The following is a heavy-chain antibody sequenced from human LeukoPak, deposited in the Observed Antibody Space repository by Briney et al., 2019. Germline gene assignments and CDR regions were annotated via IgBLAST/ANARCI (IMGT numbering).Heavy chain of an antibody. CDR2: IYTSGST. Sequence: KPSETLSLTCTVSGGSISSYYWSWIRQPAGKGLEWIGRIYTSGSTNYNPSLKSRVTMSVGTSKNQFSLKLSSVTAADTAVYYCARVVPSSSSQPRANWFDPWGQGTLVTVSS. D-gene: IGHD6-6*01. V-gene: IGHV4-4*07. CDR3: ARVVPSSSSQPRANWFDP. J-gene: IGHJ5*02. CDR1: GGSISSYY.